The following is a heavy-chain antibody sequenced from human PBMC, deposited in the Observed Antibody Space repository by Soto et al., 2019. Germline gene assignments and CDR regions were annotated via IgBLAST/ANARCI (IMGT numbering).Heavy chain of an antibody. V-gene: IGHV4-31*03. J-gene: IGHJ5*02. Sequence: QVQLQESGPGLVKPSQTLSLTCTVSGGSISSGGYYWSWIRQHPGKGLEWIGYIYYSGSTYYNPSLKSRVTISVDTSKNQFSLKLSSVTAADTAVYYCARARCISTSCYPSRFDPWGQGTLVTVSS. CDR1: GGSISSGGYY. CDR3: ARARCISTSCYPSRFDP. CDR2: IYYSGST. D-gene: IGHD2-2*01.